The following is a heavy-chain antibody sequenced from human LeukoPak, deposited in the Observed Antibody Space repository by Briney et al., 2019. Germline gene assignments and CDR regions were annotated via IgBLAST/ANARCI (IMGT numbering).Heavy chain of an antibody. Sequence: SVKVSCKASGGTFSSYAISWVRQAPGQGLEWMGGIIPIFGTANYAQKFQGRVTITADESTSTAYMKLSSLRSEDTAVYYCARGCTNGVCYGSFDYWGQGTLVTVSS. D-gene: IGHD2-8*01. CDR3: ARGCTNGVCYGSFDY. CDR1: GGTFSSYA. V-gene: IGHV1-69*13. CDR2: IIPIFGTA. J-gene: IGHJ4*02.